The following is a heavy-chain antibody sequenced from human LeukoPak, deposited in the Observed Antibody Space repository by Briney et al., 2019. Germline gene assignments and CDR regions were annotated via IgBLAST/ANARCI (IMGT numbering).Heavy chain of an antibody. CDR3: ARGSVYIRISGWYYYYGMDV. V-gene: IGHV4-34*01. Sequence: PSETLSLTCAVYGVSFSGYYWSWFRQPPGKGLDWIGEINHSGSTNYNPSLKSPVTISLDTSKKQFSLKLSSVTASETAVYYCARGSVYIRISGWYYYYGMDVWRQGSTVTVSS. J-gene: IGHJ6*01. D-gene: IGHD6-19*01. CDR1: GVSFSGYY. CDR2: INHSGST.